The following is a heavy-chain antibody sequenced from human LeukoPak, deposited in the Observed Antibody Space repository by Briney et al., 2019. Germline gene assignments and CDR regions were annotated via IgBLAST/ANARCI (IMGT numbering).Heavy chain of an antibody. J-gene: IGHJ4*02. CDR1: GFTFSSYT. CDR2: ISYDGSNK. Sequence: PGRSLRLSCAASGFTFSSYTMHWVRQAPGKGLEWVAVISYDGSNKYYADSVKGRFTISRDNAKNTLYLQMNSLRAEDTAVYYCVREPQAEYYFDYWGQGTLVTVSS. CDR3: VREPQAEYYFDY. V-gene: IGHV3-30-3*01. D-gene: IGHD1-14*01.